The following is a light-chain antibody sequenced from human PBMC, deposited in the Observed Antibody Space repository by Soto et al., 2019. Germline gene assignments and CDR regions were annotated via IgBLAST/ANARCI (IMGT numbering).Light chain of an antibody. J-gene: IGKJ1*01. CDR1: QSISSW. Sequence: DIPMTQSPSTRSASVGDRVTITCRASQSISSWLAWYQQKPGKAPKLLIYKASSLESGVPSRFSGSGSGTEFTLTISSMQPDDFATYYCQQYNSYSFGQGTKVDIK. V-gene: IGKV1-5*03. CDR3: QQYNSYS. CDR2: KAS.